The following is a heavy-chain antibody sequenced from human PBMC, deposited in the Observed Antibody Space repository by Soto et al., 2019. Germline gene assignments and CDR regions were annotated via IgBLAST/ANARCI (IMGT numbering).Heavy chain of an antibody. CDR2: INPNSGGT. D-gene: IGHD3-3*01. CDR1: GYTFTGYY. V-gene: IGHV1-2*02. Sequence: GASVKVSCQASGYTFTGYYMHWVRQAPGQGLEWMGWINPNSGGTNYAQKFQGRVTMTRDTSISTAYMELSRLRSDDTAVYYCARDFWSGYLTYYYYYYGMDVWGQGTTVTVSS. CDR3: ARDFWSGYLTYYYYYYGMDV. J-gene: IGHJ6*02.